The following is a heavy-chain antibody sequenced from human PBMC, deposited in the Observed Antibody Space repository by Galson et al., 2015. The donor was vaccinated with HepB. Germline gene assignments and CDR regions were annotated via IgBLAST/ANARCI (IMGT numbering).Heavy chain of an antibody. CDR3: ARETGGYFDY. Sequence: SLRLSCAASGFTVSSNYMSWVRQAPGKGLEWVSVIYSGGSTNYADSAKGRFTISRDNSKNTLYLQMNSLRAEDTAVYYCARETGGYFDYWGQGTLVTVSS. D-gene: IGHD3-10*01. V-gene: IGHV3-66*01. CDR1: GFTVSSNY. CDR2: IYSGGST. J-gene: IGHJ4*02.